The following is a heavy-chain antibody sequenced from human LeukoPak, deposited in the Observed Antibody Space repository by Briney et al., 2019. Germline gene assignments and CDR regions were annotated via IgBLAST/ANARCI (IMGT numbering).Heavy chain of an antibody. V-gene: IGHV3-30-3*01. CDR3: AKAGELDRPLDY. Sequence: GGSLRLSCAASGFTFSSYAMHWVRQAPGKGLEWVAVISYDGSNKYYADSVKGRFTISRDNSKNTLYLQMNSLRAEDTAVYYCAKAGELDRPLDYWGQGTLVTVSS. CDR2: ISYDGSNK. J-gene: IGHJ4*02. CDR1: GFTFSSYA. D-gene: IGHD3-10*01.